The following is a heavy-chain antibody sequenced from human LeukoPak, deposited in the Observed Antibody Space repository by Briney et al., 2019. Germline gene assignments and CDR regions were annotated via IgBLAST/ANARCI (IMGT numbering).Heavy chain of an antibody. V-gene: IGHV3-23*01. D-gene: IGHD6-13*01. CDR1: GFTFRSYA. Sequence: GGSLRLSCAASGFTFRSYAMSWVRQAPGKGLEWVSAISGNGGSTYYADSVKGRFTISRDNAKNTLYLQMNSLRAEDTAVYYCASASSHRIAAGGDYWGQGTLVTVSS. CDR2: ISGNGGST. CDR3: ASASSHRIAAGGDY. J-gene: IGHJ4*02.